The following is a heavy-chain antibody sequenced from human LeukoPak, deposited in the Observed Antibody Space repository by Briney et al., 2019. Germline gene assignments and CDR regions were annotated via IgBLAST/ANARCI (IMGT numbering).Heavy chain of an antibody. CDR1: GFTFSSYA. Sequence: GGSLRLSCAASGFTFSSYAMSWVRQAPGKGLEWVSAISGSGGSTYYADSVKGRFTISRDNSKNTLYLQMDSLRAEDTAVYYCAKDPDNYYDILIWGQGTLVTVSS. CDR2: ISGSGGST. J-gene: IGHJ4*02. CDR3: AKDPDNYYDILI. V-gene: IGHV3-23*01. D-gene: IGHD3-9*01.